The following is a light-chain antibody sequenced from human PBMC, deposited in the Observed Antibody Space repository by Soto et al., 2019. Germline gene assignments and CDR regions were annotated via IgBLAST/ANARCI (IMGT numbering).Light chain of an antibody. CDR3: QQYGTSPPVYA. CDR2: HAS. Sequence: EIVLTQSPGTLSLSPGERATLSCRTSQSVSNTYLAWYQQKPGQALRLLIYHASSRATGIPGRFSGSGSGTDFTLTISRLEPEDFAVYYCQQYGTSPPVYAFGQGTKLEI. J-gene: IGKJ2*01. CDR1: QSVSNTY. V-gene: IGKV3-20*01.